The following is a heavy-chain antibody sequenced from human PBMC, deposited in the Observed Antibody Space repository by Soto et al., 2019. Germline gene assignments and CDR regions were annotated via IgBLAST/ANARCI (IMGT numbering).Heavy chain of an antibody. V-gene: IGHV1-18*01. CDR3: ARISARRNDFDV. CDR2: ITPYNGNT. J-gene: IGHJ3*01. CDR1: NYLFGAFG. Sequence: QVQWVQSGAEVKNPGASVKVSCQASNYLFGAFGISWVRQAPGQGLEWMGWITPYNGNTHYAEKFQDRVTMTADKSTTTAYMEVRRLTSDDTAVYFCARISARRNDFDVWGQGTVVTVSS.